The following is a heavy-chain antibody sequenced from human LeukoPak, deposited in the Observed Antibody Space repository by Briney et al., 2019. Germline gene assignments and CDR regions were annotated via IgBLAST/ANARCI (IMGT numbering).Heavy chain of an antibody. CDR2: ISASGRGT. CDR3: AKKSPIFGVVIPLFDY. D-gene: IGHD3-3*01. CDR1: GFSFSSHW. V-gene: IGHV3-23*01. J-gene: IGHJ4*02. Sequence: PGGSLRLSCAASGFSFSSHWMTWVRQAPGKGLEWVSSISASGRGTYYADSVKGRFTISRDNSKNTLYLQVNSLRAEDTAVYHCAKKSPIFGVVIPLFDYWGQGTLVSVSS.